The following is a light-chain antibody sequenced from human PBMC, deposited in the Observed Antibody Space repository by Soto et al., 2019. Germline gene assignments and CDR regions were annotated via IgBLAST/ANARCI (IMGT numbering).Light chain of an antibody. J-gene: IGKJ1*01. CDR1: QSVSSSY. CDR2: GAS. V-gene: IGKV3-20*01. CDR3: QQYGSSPRT. Sequence: EIVLTQSPGSLSLSPGEGATLSCWASQSVSSSYLAWYQQKPGQAPRLLIYGASARATGIPDRFSSSGSGTDFTLTISRLEPEDFAVYYCQQYGSSPRTFGQGTKV.